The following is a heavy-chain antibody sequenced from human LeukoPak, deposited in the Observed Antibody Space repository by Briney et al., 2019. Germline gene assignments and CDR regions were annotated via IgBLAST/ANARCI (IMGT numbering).Heavy chain of an antibody. D-gene: IGHD3-3*01. V-gene: IGHV3-21*01. CDR1: GFTFSSYS. J-gene: IGHJ4*02. CDR3: ARDVKDYDFWSGYSYSFDY. CDR2: ISSSSSYI. Sequence: PGGSLRLSCAASGFTFSSYSMNWVRQAPGKGLEWVSSISSSSSYIYYADSVKGRFTISRDNAKNSLYLQMNSLRAEDTAVYYCARDVKDYDFWSGYSYSFDYWGQGTVVTVSS.